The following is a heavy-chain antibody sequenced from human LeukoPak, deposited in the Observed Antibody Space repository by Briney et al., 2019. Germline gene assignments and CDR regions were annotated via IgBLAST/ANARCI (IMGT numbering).Heavy chain of an antibody. Sequence: PGGSLRHSCAASEFTFSNYAMSWVRQAPGKGLEWVANIRQDGSEIYYVDSVKGRFTISRDNAKNSLYLQMNSLRAEDTAVYYCARAMDVWGQGTTVTVSS. CDR3: ARAMDV. CDR2: IRQDGSEI. V-gene: IGHV3-7*01. J-gene: IGHJ6*02. CDR1: EFTFSNYA.